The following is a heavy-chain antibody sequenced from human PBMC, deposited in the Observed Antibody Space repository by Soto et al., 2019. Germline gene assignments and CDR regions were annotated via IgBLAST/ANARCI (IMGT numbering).Heavy chain of an antibody. V-gene: IGHV1-69*01. CDR3: ATMGRDGHEFASFVQY. J-gene: IGHJ4*02. CDR2: IIALFNTP. D-gene: IGHD3-10*01. CDR1: GGSFYSYV. Sequence: QVQLEQSGAEVKMPGSSVRLSCKASGGSFYSYVFFWVRQAPGQGLEYMGGIIALFNTPSYSQKFHGTATIAADGSPHTAHLDLNSLTSEDTALYFCATMGRDGHEFASFVQYWGQGSLVTVSS.